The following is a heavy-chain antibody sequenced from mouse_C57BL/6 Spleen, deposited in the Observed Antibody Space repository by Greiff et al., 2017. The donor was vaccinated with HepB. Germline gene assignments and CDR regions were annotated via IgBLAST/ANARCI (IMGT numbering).Heavy chain of an antibody. V-gene: IGHV1-64*01. D-gene: IGHD2-1*01. CDR1: GYTFTSYW. CDR2: IHPNSGST. J-gene: IGHJ4*01. Sequence: QVQLQQPGAELVKPGASVKLSCKASGYTFTSYWMHWVKQRPGQGLEWIGMIHPNSGSTNYNEKFKSKATLTVDKSSSTAYMQLSSLTSEDSAVYYCARGRYYGNYEAMDYWGQGTSVTVSS. CDR3: ARGRYYGNYEAMDY.